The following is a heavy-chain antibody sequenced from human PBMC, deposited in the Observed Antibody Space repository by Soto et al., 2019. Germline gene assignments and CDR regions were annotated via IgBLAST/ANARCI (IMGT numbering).Heavy chain of an antibody. CDR1: GGSFSGYY. CDR3: ARWAGYCSSTSCFISPWSNYYYYGMDV. V-gene: IGHV4-34*01. D-gene: IGHD2-2*03. CDR2: INHSGST. J-gene: IGHJ6*02. Sequence: KSSETLSLTCAVYGGSFSGYYWSWIRQPPGKGLEWIGEINHSGSTNYNPSLKSRVTISVDTSKNQFSLKLSSVTAADTAVYYCARWAGYCSSTSCFISPWSNYYYYGMDVWGQGTTVTVSS.